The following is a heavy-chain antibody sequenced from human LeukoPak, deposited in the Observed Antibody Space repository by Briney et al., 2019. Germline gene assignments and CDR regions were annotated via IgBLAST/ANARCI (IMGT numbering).Heavy chain of an antibody. V-gene: IGHV4-34*01. CDR1: GGSFSGYY. J-gene: IGHJ4*02. CDR2: INHSGST. CDR3: ARGARRVVRGVISYYFDY. Sequence: SETLSLTCAVYGGSFSGYYWSWIRQPPGKGLEWIGEINHSGSTNYNPSLKSRVTISVDTSKNQFSLKLSSVTAEDTAVYYCARGARRVVRGVISYYFDYWGQGTLVTVSS. D-gene: IGHD3-10*01.